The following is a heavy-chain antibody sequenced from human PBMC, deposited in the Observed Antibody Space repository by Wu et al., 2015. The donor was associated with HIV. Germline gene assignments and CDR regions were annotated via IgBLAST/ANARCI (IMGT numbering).Heavy chain of an antibody. CDR2: IVVGSGNT. V-gene: IGHV1-58*02. CDR1: GFTFTSSA. CDR3: AARAGRGNWNYAEYAFDI. D-gene: IGHD1-7*01. J-gene: IGHJ3*02. Sequence: QMQLVQSGPEVKKPGTSVKFSCKASGFTFTSSAMQWVRQARGQRLEWIGWIVVGSGNTNYAQKFQERVTITRDMSTSTAYMELSSLRSEDTAVYYCAARAGRGNWNYAEYAFDIWGQGTMVTVSS.